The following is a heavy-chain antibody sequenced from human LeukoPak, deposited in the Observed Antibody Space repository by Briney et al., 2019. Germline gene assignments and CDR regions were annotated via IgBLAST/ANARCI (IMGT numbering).Heavy chain of an antibody. CDR2: ISSSSSYI. D-gene: IGHD1-26*01. J-gene: IGHJ6*03. Sequence: GGSLRLSCAASGFTFSSYSMNWIRQAPGKGLEWVSSISSSSSYIYYADSVKGRFTISRDNAKKSLYLQMNSLRAEDTAVYYCARAYSESYGLGYYYMDVWGKGTTVTVSS. CDR1: GFTFSSYS. CDR3: ARAYSESYGLGYYYMDV. V-gene: IGHV3-21*01.